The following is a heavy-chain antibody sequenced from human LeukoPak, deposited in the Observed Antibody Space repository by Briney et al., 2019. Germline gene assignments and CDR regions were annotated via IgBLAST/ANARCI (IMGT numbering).Heavy chain of an antibody. J-gene: IGHJ4*02. CDR1: GFTFSSYW. V-gene: IGHV3-7*05. D-gene: IGHD3-10*01. CDR3: ARWYYGSGSWVLDY. CDR2: IKQGGSEK. Sequence: PGGSLRLSCAASGFTFSSYWMSWVRPAPGKGLEWVANIKQGGSEKYYVDSVKGRFTISRENAKNSLYLQMNSLRAEDTAVYYCARWYYGSGSWVLDYWGQGTLVTVSS.